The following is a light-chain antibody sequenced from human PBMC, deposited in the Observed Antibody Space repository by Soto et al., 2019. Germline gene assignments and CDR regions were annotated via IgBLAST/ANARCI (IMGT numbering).Light chain of an antibody. CDR2: AVS. CDR1: SSNIGAGYD. V-gene: IGLV1-40*01. CDR3: ISYTDRQSYL. Sequence: QSVLTQPPSVSGAPGQRITISCTGSSSNIGAGYDVHWYRQLPGTAPKLLMIYAVSDRPSGVSDRFSGSKSGITASLTISGLQTEDEADYYCISYTDRQSYLFGTGTKV. J-gene: IGLJ1*01.